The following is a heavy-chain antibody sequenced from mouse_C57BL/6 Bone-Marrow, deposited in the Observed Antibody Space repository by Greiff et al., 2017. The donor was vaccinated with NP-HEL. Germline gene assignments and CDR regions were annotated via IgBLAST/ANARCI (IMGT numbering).Heavy chain of an antibody. D-gene: IGHD1-2*01. Sequence: VMLVESGPELVRPGVSVKISCKGSGYTFTDYAMHWVKQSHAKSLEWIGVISTYYGDASYNQKFKDKATMTVDKPSSTAYMQLSSLTSEYSAVYYCARGATAFDDWGQGTTLTVSS. CDR3: ARGATAFDD. J-gene: IGHJ2*01. V-gene: IGHV1-67*01. CDR1: GYTFTDYA. CDR2: ISTYYGDA.